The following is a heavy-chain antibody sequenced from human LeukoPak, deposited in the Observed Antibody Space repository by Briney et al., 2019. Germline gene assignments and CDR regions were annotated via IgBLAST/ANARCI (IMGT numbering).Heavy chain of an antibody. J-gene: IGHJ6*03. D-gene: IGHD4-11*01. CDR2: INPNTAGT. CDR1: GYTFTGYY. V-gene: IGHV1-2*02. CDR3: ATSAGDYRAGHYYYMGV. Sequence: EASVKVSCKASGYTFTGYYFHWVRQAPGQGPEWMGWINPNTAGTNYAQKFLGGVTLTWDTSISTAYMELNRLTSDDTAVYYCATSAGDYRAGHYYYMGVWGKGTSVTVSS.